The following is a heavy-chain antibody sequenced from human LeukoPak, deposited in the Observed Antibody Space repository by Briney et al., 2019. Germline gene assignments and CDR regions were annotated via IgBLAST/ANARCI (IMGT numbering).Heavy chain of an antibody. CDR3: ARDTAGYCSSTSCYESDY. Sequence: ASVKVSCKASGGTFSSYAISWVRQAPGQGLEWMGGIIPIFGTANYAQKFQGRVTITADGSTSTAYMELSSLRSEDTAVYYCARDTAGYCSSTSCYESDYWGQGTLVTVSS. V-gene: IGHV1-69*13. D-gene: IGHD2-2*01. CDR2: IIPIFGTA. J-gene: IGHJ4*02. CDR1: GGTFSSYA.